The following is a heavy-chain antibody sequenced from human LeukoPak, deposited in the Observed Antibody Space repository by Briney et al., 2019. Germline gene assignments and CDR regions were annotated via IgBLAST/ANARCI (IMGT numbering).Heavy chain of an antibody. V-gene: IGHV3-23*01. Sequence: PGGSLRLSCAASGFTFSSYAMSWVRQAPGNGLEGVSAISGSGGSTYYADSVKGRFTISRDNSKNTLYLQMNSLRAEDTAVYYCAKDYLRAAAGTRIDYWGQGTLVTVSS. CDR1: GFTFSSYA. CDR3: AKDYLRAAAGTRIDY. CDR2: ISGSGGST. D-gene: IGHD6-13*01. J-gene: IGHJ4*02.